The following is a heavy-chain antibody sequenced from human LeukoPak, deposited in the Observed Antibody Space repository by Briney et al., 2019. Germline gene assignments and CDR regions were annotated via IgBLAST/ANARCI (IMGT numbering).Heavy chain of an antibody. Sequence: GGSLRLSCAASGFTVDDYAMRWVRQAAGKGLEWVSLFSGVGGSTYYADSVKGRFTISRDNSKNSLYLQLNSPRTEDTALYYCATMVVPLKHDYWGQGTLVTVSS. CDR1: GFTVDDYA. V-gene: IGHV3-43*02. CDR2: FSGVGGST. D-gene: IGHD4-23*01. J-gene: IGHJ4*02. CDR3: ATMVVPLKHDY.